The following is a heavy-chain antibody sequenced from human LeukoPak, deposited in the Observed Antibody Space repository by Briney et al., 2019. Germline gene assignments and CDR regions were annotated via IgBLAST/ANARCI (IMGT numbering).Heavy chain of an antibody. V-gene: IGHV3-30*18. CDR1: GFTFSSYG. D-gene: IGHD3-22*01. CDR2: ISYDGSNK. Sequence: GGSLRLSCAASGFTFSSYGMHWVRQAPGKGLEWVAVISYDGSNKYYADSVKGRFTISRDNSKNTLYLQMNSLRAEDTAVYYCAKAPSDSGGYYPHFDYWGQGTLVTVSS. CDR3: AKAPSDSGGYYPHFDY. J-gene: IGHJ4*02.